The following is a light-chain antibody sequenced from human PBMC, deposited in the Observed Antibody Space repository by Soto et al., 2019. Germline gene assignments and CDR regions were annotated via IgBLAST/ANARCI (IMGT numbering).Light chain of an antibody. CDR2: GAT. Sequence: IVLTQSPGTLSSSPGERVTLSCRASQSVSTNSLAWYQQKPGQAPRLLIYGATRRASGIPARFSGSGSGTDFTLTISRLEPEDFAMYYCQQYVTSPLTFGGGTEVDI. V-gene: IGKV3-20*01. CDR1: QSVSTNS. CDR3: QQYVTSPLT. J-gene: IGKJ4*01.